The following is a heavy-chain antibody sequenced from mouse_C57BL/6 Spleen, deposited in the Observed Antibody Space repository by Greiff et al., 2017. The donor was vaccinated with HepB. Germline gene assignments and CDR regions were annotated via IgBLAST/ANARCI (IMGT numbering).Heavy chain of an antibody. J-gene: IGHJ2*01. CDR3: VKGSRTFDY. CDR1: GFSFNTYA. Sequence: EVKLESGGGLVQPKGSLKLSCAASGFSFNTYAMNWVRQAPGKGLEWVARIRGNSNNYATYYADSVKDRFTISSDDSESMLYLQMNNLKTEDTAMYYCVKGSRTFDYWGQGTTLTVSS. CDR2: IRGNSNNYAT. V-gene: IGHV10-1*01. D-gene: IGHD1-1*01.